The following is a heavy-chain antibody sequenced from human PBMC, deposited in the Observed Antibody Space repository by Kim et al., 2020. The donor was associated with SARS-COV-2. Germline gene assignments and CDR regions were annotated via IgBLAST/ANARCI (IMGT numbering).Heavy chain of an antibody. J-gene: IGHJ6*02. V-gene: IGHV3-13*01. D-gene: IGHD5-12*01. CDR3: ARGEIGGYDLRDGMDV. CDR1: GFTFSSYD. CDR2: IGTAGDT. Sequence: GGSLRLSCAASGFTFSSYDMHWVRQATGKGLEWVSAIGTAGDTYYPGSVKGRFTISRENAKNSLYLQMNSLRAGDTAVYYCARGEIGGYDLRDGMDVWGQGTTVTVSS.